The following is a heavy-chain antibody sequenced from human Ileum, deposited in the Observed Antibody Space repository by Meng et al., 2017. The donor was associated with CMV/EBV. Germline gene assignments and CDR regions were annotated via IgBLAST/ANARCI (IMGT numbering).Heavy chain of an antibody. CDR3: ARVWGIAVRALDY. V-gene: IGHV4-30-4*01. CDR2: MHERGRT. J-gene: IGHJ4*02. D-gene: IGHD6-19*01. CDR1: GGSLSSCHSY. Sequence: VRRRMSGHGLEKPSPDPAVSWIGAGGSLSSCHSYCGWIRRTPGKGLEWMGQMHERGRTYYNPCLRSRVTISVDTSQIQFSLKLSSVTAAHTAVYYCARVWGIAVRALDYWGQGTLVTVSS.